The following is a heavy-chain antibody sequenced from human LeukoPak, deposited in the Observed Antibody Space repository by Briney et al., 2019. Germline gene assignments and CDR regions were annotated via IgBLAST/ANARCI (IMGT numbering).Heavy chain of an antibody. Sequence: SQTLSLTCAISGDSVSSNSAAWNWIRQSPSRGLEWLGRTYYRSKWCNDYAVSVKSRITINPDTSKNQFSLQLSSVTPEDTAVYYCARQNNTYHHYNLGWFDPWGQGTLVTVSS. J-gene: IGHJ5*02. D-gene: IGHD5-24*01. CDR3: ARQNNTYHHYNLGWFDP. V-gene: IGHV6-1*01. CDR1: GDSVSSNSAA. CDR2: TYYRSKWCN.